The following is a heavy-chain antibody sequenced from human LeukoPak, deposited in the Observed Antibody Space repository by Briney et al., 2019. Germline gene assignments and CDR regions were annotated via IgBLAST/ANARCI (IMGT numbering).Heavy chain of an antibody. V-gene: IGHV3-7*01. CDR1: GCSFSDYW. CDR2: IKQDGSEK. Sequence: GGSLRLSCAASGCSFSDYWMTWVREAPGKGLEWVAHIKQDGSEKYYVDSIKGRFTISRDNAKNLVYLQMNSLRADDTALYYCARGWNYAFRFDYWGQGTLVTVSS. J-gene: IGHJ4*02. D-gene: IGHD1-7*01. CDR3: ARGWNYAFRFDY.